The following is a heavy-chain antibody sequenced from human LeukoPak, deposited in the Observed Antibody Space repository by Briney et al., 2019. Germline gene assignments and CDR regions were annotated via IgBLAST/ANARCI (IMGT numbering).Heavy chain of an antibody. CDR2: MSTSGST. CDR1: GGSISSYY. D-gene: IGHD6-19*01. J-gene: IGHJ5*02. CDR3: ARDIAVAGFNWFDP. V-gene: IGHV4-4*07. Sequence: SDTLSLTCTLSGGSISSYYWNWLRQPAGKALEWIGRMSTSGSTNYNPSLSSRVTMSLDTSKNQFSLRLSSVTAADTAVYYCARDIAVAGFNWFDPWGQGTLVTVSS.